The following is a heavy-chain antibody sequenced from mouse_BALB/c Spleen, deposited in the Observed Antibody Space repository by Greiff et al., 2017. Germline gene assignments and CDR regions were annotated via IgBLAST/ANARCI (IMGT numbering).Heavy chain of an antibody. CDR2: IYPGSGNT. CDR3: ARGGKRRPPFDY. V-gene: IGHV1-77*01. J-gene: IGHJ2*01. D-gene: IGHD2-12*01. Sequence: QVQLQQSGAELARPGASVKLSCKASGYTFTDYYINWVKQRTGQGLEWIGEIYPGSGNTYYNEKFKGKATLTADKSSSTAYMQLSSLTSEDSAVYFCARGGKRRPPFDYWGQGTTLTVSS. CDR1: GYTFTDYY.